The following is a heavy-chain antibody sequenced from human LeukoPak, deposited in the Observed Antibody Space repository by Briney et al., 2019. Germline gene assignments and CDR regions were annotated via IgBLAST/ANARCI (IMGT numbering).Heavy chain of an antibody. CDR1: GYTFTSYG. V-gene: IGHV1-18*01. J-gene: IGHJ6*02. CDR3: ARWGIIVATTDDTNYYYYYGMDV. CDR2: ISAYNGNT. D-gene: IGHD5-12*01. Sequence: AASVKVSCKASGYTFTSYGISWVRQAPGQGLEWMGWISAYNGNTNYAQKLQGRVTMTTDTSTSTAYMELRSLRPDDTAVYYCARWGIIVATTDDTNYYYYYGMDVWGQGTTVTVSS.